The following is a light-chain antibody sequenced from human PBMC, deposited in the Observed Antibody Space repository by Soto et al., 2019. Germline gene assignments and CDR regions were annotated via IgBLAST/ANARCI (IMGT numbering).Light chain of an antibody. CDR2: QDT. J-gene: IGLJ2*01. CDR1: KLGNKY. V-gene: IGLV3-1*01. CDR3: QAWDSSTVV. Sequence: SYELTQPPSVSVSPGQTASITCSGDKLGNKYVCWYQQKPGQSPVLVIYQDTKRPSGIPERFSGSNSGNTATLTISGTQAMDEADYYCQAWDSSTVVFGGGTQLTVL.